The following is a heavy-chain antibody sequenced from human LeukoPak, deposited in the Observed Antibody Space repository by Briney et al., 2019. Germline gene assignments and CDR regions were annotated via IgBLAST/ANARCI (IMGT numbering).Heavy chain of an antibody. Sequence: GGSLRLSCAASGFTFGSFSMTWVRQAPGKGLEWVSSISSSGTYIYYADSVKGRFTISRDNAKNSLYLQMNSLKTEDTAVYYCARAERLGPFDYWGQGTLVTVSS. CDR3: ARAERLGPFDY. D-gene: IGHD1-14*01. CDR1: GFTFGSFS. V-gene: IGHV3-21*04. CDR2: ISSSGTYI. J-gene: IGHJ4*02.